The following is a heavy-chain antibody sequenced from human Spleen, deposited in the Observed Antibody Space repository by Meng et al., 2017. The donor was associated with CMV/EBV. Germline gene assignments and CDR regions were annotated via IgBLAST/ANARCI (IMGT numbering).Heavy chain of an antibody. J-gene: IGHJ6*02. D-gene: IGHD3-3*01. V-gene: IGHV1-18*01. CDR3: ARSKSGEGITIFGVVTPDYYYYGMDV. CDR1: GYTFTSYG. CDR2: ISAYNGNT. Sequence: ASVKVSCKASGYTFTSYGISWVRQAPGQGLEWMGWISAYNGNTNYAQKLQGRVTMTTDTSTSTAYMELRSLRSDDTAVYYCARSKSGEGITIFGVVTPDYYYYGMDVWGQGTTVTVSS.